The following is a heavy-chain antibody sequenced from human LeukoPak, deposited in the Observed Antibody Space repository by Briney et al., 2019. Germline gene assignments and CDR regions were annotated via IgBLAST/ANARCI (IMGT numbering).Heavy chain of an antibody. CDR2: ISSSGSTI. V-gene: IGHV3-48*01. CDR1: GFTFSSYA. CDR3: TRPLDYNSGAFDS. D-gene: IGHD3-16*01. Sequence: GGSLRLSCAASGFTFSSYAMSWVRQAPGKGLEWVSYISSSGSTIYYADSVKGRFTISRDNSEDTVYLQMSSLRVDDMALYYCTRPLDYNSGAFDSWGQGTLVTVSS. J-gene: IGHJ4*02.